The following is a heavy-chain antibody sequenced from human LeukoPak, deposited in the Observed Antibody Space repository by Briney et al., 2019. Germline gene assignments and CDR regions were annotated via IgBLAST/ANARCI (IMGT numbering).Heavy chain of an antibody. J-gene: IGHJ3*02. CDR2: IYYSGST. CDR1: GGSISSYY. CDR3: ARDRSEDAFDI. Sequence: SETLSLTCTVSGGSISSYYWSWIRQRPGKGLEWIGYIYYSGSTNYNPSLKSRVTISLDTSKNQFSLKLSSVTAADTAVYYCARDRSEDAFDIWGQGTMVTVSS. V-gene: IGHV4-59*01.